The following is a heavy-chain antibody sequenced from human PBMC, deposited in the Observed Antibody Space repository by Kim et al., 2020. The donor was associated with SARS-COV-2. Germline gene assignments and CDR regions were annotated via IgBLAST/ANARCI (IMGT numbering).Heavy chain of an antibody. CDR3: AKDLASSIAAAGTNWFDP. Sequence: GGSLRLSCAASGFTFSSYAMSWVRQAPGKGLEWVSAISGSGGSTYYADSVKGRFTISRDNSKNTLYLQMNSLRAEDTAVYYCAKDLASSIAAAGTNWFDPWGQGTLVTVSS. V-gene: IGHV3-23*01. D-gene: IGHD6-13*01. CDR1: GFTFSSYA. CDR2: ISGSGGST. J-gene: IGHJ5*02.